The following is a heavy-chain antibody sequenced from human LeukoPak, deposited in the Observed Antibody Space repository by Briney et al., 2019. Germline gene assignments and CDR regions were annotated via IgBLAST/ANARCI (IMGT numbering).Heavy chain of an antibody. CDR2: TSHDASKN. V-gene: IGHV3-30*18. Sequence: GGSLRLSCEASGFTFKTHDMHWVRQAPGQGLEWVAVTSHDASKNYYADPVQGRFTISRDNSKDTLYLEMSSLRAEDSAVYYCAKDGAGYDDYAFYFDSWGQGTLVSVSS. CDR1: GFTFKTHD. CDR3: AKDGAGYDDYAFYFDS. D-gene: IGHD3-16*01. J-gene: IGHJ4*02.